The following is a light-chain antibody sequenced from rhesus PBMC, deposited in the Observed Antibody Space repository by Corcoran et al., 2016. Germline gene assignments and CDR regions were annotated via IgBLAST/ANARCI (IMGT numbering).Light chain of an antibody. CDR3: QLWDSTTDHYI. V-gene: IGLV3-40*01. Sequence: SYDVTQPHSVSVSPGQTASITCGADNIGSKNVHWYQQKSPLAPVLVLFLDTERPFGIPERFSGSNSGNTDTLTISGVEAGDEADYYCQLWDSTTDHYIFGGGTRLSVL. CDR1: NIGSKN. CDR2: LDT. J-gene: IGLJ1*01.